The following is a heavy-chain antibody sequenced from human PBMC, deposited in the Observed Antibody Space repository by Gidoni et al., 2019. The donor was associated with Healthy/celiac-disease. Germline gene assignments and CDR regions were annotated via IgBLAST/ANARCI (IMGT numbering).Heavy chain of an antibody. V-gene: IGHV1-46*01. J-gene: IGHJ4*02. CDR2: INPSGGST. D-gene: IGHD4-17*01. CDR1: GYTFTSYY. CDR3: ARDLTTVTYYFDY. Sequence: QVQLVQSGAEVKKPGASVKVSCQASGYTFTSYYMHWVRQAPGQGLEWMGIINPSGGSTSYAQKLQGRVTMTRDTSTSTVYMELSSLRSEDTAVYYCARDLTTVTYYFDYWGQGTLVTVSS.